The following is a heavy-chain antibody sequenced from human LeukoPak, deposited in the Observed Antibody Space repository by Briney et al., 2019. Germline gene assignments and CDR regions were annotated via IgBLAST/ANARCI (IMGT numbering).Heavy chain of an antibody. CDR1: GFTFSSYA. J-gene: IGHJ4*02. Sequence: GGSLRLSCAASGFTFSSYAMSWVRQAPGKGLEWVSTISGSGSSTFYADSVKGRFTISRDNSKNTLYLQMNSLRAEDTAVYYRAKDHGYGQQGYWGQGTLVTVSS. CDR3: AKDHGYGQQGY. D-gene: IGHD5-18*01. CDR2: ISGSGSST. V-gene: IGHV3-23*01.